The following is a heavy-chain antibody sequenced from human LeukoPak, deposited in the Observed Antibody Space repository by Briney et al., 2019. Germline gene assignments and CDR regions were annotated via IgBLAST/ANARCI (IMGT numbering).Heavy chain of an antibody. Sequence: GGSLRLSCAASGFTFSRSWMSWVRQAPGKGLEWVANIKEDGSEGYYADSVKGRFTISRDNTKNSLYLQMNSLRAEDTAVYYCARDIEGAADGLFDYWGQGTLVTVSS. V-gene: IGHV3-7*01. D-gene: IGHD6-13*01. CDR2: IKEDGSEG. CDR3: ARDIEGAADGLFDY. CDR1: GFTFSRSW. J-gene: IGHJ4*02.